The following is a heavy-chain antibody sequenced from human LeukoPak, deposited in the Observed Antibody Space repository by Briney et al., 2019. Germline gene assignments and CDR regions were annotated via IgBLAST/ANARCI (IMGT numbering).Heavy chain of an antibody. CDR3: AHERCSGGSCYSSGAFDI. D-gene: IGHD2-15*01. J-gene: IGHJ3*02. CDR1: GGSISSGSYY. CDR2: IYTSGST. V-gene: IGHV4-61*02. Sequence: SQTLSLTCTVSGGSISSGSYYWSWIRQPAGKGLEWIGRIYTSGSTNYNPSLKSRVTISVDTSKNQFSLKLSSVTAADTAVYYCAHERCSGGSCYSSGAFDIWGQGTMVTVSS.